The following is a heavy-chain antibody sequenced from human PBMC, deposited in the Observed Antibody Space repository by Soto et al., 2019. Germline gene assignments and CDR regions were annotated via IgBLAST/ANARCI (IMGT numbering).Heavy chain of an antibody. V-gene: IGHV1-18*01. CDR2: ISAYDGKT. CDR1: GYTFNTYG. D-gene: IGHD3-3*01. Sequence: GASVKVSCTTSGYTFNTYGINWVRQAPGQGLELMGWISAYDGKTTYAEKFQGRVTLTTDTSTSTAYMELRSLRSDDTAIYYCARDPHEFWTSYWFDPWGQGTPVTVSS. J-gene: IGHJ5*02. CDR3: ARDPHEFWTSYWFDP.